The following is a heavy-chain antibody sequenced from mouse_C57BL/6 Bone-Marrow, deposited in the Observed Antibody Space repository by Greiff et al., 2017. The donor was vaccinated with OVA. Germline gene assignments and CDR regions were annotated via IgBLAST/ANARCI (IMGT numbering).Heavy chain of an antibody. CDR1: GFSLTSYG. CDR3: AIITTVVAKNYYAMDY. J-gene: IGHJ4*01. CDR2: IWRGGST. D-gene: IGHD1-1*01. Sequence: VKLLESGPGLVQPSQSLSITCTVSGFSLTSYGVHWVRQSPGKGLEWLGVIWRGGSTDYNAAFMSRLSITKDNSKSQVFFKMNSLQADDTALYYCAIITTVVAKNYYAMDYWGQGTSVTVSS. V-gene: IGHV2-5*01.